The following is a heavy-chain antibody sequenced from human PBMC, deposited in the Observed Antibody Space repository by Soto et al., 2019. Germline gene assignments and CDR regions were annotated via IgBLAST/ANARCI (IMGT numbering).Heavy chain of an antibody. CDR3: ARGWRYCSSTSCPSAGDYYMDV. CDR1: GGSFSGYY. CDR2: INHSGST. Sequence: PSETLSLTCAVYGGSFSGYYWSWIRQPPGKGLEWIGEINHSGSTNYNPSLKSRVTISVDTSKNQFSLKLSSVTAADTAVYYCARGWRYCSSTSCPSAGDYYMDVRGKGTTLTVSS. D-gene: IGHD2-2*01. V-gene: IGHV4-34*01. J-gene: IGHJ6*03.